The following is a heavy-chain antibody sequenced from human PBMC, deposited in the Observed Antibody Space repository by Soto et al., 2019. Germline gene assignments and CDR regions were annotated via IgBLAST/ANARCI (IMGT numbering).Heavy chain of an antibody. J-gene: IGHJ4*02. D-gene: IGHD7-27*01. CDR2: IYYTGST. V-gene: IGHV4-59*11. Sequence: QVHLQESGPGLVKPSETLSLTCTVSGGSINNHYWSWIRQPPGKGLEWIGYIYYTGSTNYNPSLKCPVTMSVDTSKNQFSLNLTSLTAADTAIYYCARANWYSEYWGQGTLVTVSS. CDR1: GGSINNHY. CDR3: ARANWYSEY.